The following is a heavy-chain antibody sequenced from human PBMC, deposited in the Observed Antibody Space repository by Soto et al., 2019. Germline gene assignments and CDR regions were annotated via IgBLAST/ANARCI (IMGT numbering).Heavy chain of an antibody. Sequence: SETLSLTCTVSGGSISSGGYYWSWIRQHPGKGLEWIGYIYYSGSTYYNPSLKSRVTISVDTSKNQFSLKLSSVTAADTAVYYCARAPEYFYYYGMDVWGQGTTVTVSS. D-gene: IGHD3-9*01. V-gene: IGHV4-31*03. CDR3: ARAPEYFYYYGMDV. CDR1: GGSISSGGYY. CDR2: IYYSGST. J-gene: IGHJ6*02.